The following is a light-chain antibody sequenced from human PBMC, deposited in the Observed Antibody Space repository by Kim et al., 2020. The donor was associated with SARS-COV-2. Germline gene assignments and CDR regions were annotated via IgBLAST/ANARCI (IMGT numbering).Light chain of an antibody. CDR2: GAS. J-gene: IGKJ1*01. CDR1: QSISSNY. Sequence: PGERATLSCRASQSISSNYLAWYQQKPGQAPRLLIYGASSRATGIPDRFSGSGSGTDFTLTISRLEPEDFAVYYCQEYGSTPSWTFGQGTKVDIK. CDR3: QEYGSTPSWT. V-gene: IGKV3-20*01.